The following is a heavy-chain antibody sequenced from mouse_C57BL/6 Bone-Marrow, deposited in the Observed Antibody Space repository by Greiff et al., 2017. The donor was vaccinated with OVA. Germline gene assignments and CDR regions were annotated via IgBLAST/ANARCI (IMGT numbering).Heavy chain of an antibody. CDR2: IWRGGST. Sequence: VQVVESGPGLVQPSQSLSITCTVSGFSLTSYGVHWVRQSPGKGLEWLGVIWRGGSTDYNAAFMSRLSITKDNSKSQVFFKMNSLQADDTAIYYCAKSPPYYSNSYYFDYWGQGTTLTVSS. CDR3: AKSPPYYSNSYYFDY. J-gene: IGHJ2*01. CDR1: GFSLTSYG. D-gene: IGHD2-5*01. V-gene: IGHV2-5*01.